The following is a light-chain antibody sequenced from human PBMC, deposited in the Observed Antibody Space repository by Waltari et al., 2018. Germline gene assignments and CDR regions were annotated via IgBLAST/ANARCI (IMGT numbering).Light chain of an antibody. CDR2: DAS. CDR1: ASVVSY. V-gene: IGKV3-11*01. Sequence: EIVLTQSPATLSLSPGDRATLSCRASASVVSYLAWFQQKPGQAPRLLIYDASNRPTGIPDKFTGSGSGTDFTHTISSLEPDDFAVYFCQQRNSWPWTFGQGTKLDI. J-gene: IGKJ2*01. CDR3: QQRNSWPWT.